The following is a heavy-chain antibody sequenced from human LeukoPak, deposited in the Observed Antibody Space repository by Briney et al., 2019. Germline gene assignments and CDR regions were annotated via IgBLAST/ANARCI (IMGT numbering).Heavy chain of an antibody. CDR3: ARVLLWFGELLLGYYYYYMDV. D-gene: IGHD3-10*01. V-gene: IGHV6-1*01. CDR2: TYYRSKWYN. Sequence: SQTLSLTCAISGDSVSSNSAAWNWIRQYPSRGREWLGRTYYRSKWYNDYAVSVKSRITINPDTSKNQFSLQLNSVTPEDTAVYYCARVLLWFGELLLGYYYYYMDVWGKGTTVTISS. J-gene: IGHJ6*03. CDR1: GDSVSSNSAA.